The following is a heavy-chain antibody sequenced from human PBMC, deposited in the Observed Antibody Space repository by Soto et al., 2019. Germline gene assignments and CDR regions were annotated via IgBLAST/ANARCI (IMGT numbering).Heavy chain of an antibody. CDR1: GFTFSSYA. D-gene: IGHD6-13*01. CDR3: ARRSSSWYFDC. J-gene: IGHJ4*02. V-gene: IGHV3-23*01. Sequence: EVPLLESGGGLVQPGGSLRLSCAASGFTFSSYAMNWVRQAPGKGLEWASVISGSGGSTYYTDSVKGRFTISRDNSKNTLYLQMNSLRAEDTAVYYCARRSSSWYFDCWGQGTLVTVSS. CDR2: ISGSGGST.